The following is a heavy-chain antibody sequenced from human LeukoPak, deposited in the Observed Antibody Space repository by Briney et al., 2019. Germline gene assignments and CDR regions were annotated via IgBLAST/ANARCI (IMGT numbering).Heavy chain of an antibody. V-gene: IGHV3-13*01. D-gene: IGHD2-2*01. CDR3: ARGGDGVLVKAAMRDWPFDY. CDR2: IGIVGDT. CDR1: GFTFSSYD. Sequence: PAGSLRLSCAASGFTFSSYDMHWVRQVTGKGLEWVSGIGIVGDTYYAGSVKGRFTISRGNAKNSLYLQMNSLRAEDTAVYYCARGGDGVLVKAAMRDWPFDYWGQGTLVTVSS. J-gene: IGHJ4*02.